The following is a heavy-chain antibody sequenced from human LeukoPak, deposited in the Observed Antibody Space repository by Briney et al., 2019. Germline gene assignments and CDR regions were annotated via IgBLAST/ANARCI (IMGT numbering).Heavy chain of an antibody. D-gene: IGHD1-26*01. CDR2: FVTS. CDR3: ARGPEIRKWELRRDYFDY. V-gene: IGHV1-69*05. J-gene: IGHJ4*02. Sequence: FVTSNYPQKFQGRVTINTDESKSKAYMEQSRLRYEDTAVYYCARGPEIRKWELRRDYFDYWGQGTLVTVSS.